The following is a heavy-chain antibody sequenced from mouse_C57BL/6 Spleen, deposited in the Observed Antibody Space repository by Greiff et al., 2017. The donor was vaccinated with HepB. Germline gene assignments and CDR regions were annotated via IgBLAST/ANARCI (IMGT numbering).Heavy chain of an antibody. D-gene: IGHD1-1*01. CDR3: ATRYGSSDWYFDV. Sequence: QVQLQQPGAELVMPGASVKLSCKASGYTFTSYWMHWVKQRPGQGLEWIGEIDPSDSYTNYNQKFKGKSTLTVDKSSSTAYMQLSSLTSEDSAVYYCATRYGSSDWYFDVWGTGTTVTVSS. CDR1: GYTFTSYW. J-gene: IGHJ1*03. V-gene: IGHV1-69*01. CDR2: IDPSDSYT.